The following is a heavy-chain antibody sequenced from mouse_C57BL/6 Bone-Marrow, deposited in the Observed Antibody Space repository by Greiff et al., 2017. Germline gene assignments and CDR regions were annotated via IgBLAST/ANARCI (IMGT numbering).Heavy chain of an antibody. V-gene: IGHV5-17*01. J-gene: IGHJ4*01. Sequence: EVKLVESGGGLVKPGGSLKLSCAASGFTFSDYGMHWVRQAPEKGLEWVAYISSGSSTIYYADTVKGRFTISRDNAKNTLFLQMTSLRSEDTAMYYCARSAVVKSDYAMDYWGQGTSVTVSS. CDR2: ISSGSSTI. CDR1: GFTFSDYG. CDR3: ARSAVVKSDYAMDY. D-gene: IGHD1-1*01.